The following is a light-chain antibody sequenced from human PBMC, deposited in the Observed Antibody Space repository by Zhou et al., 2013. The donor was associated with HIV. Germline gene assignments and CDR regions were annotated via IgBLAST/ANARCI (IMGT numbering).Light chain of an antibody. Sequence: EKVMTQSPATLSVSPGERVTLSCRASQSVGSNLAWYQQKPGQAPRLLIYGASSRATGIPDRFSGSGSGTDFTLTISRLEPEDFAVYFCQQYDSSPITFGQGTRLEIK. V-gene: IGKV3-20*01. CDR3: QQYDSSPIT. CDR1: QSVGSN. J-gene: IGKJ5*01. CDR2: GAS.